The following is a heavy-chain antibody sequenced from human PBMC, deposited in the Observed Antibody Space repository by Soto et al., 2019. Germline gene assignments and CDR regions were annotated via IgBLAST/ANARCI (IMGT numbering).Heavy chain of an antibody. CDR1: GYSFTSYW. Sequence: RGESLKISCKGSGYSFTSYWIGWVRQMPGKGLEWMGIIYPGDSDTRYSPSFQGQVTISADKSISTAYLQWSSLKASDTAMYYCATQGVTTIIGFDPWGQGTLVTVSS. D-gene: IGHD4-17*01. V-gene: IGHV5-51*01. CDR3: ATQGVTTIIGFDP. CDR2: IYPGDSDT. J-gene: IGHJ5*02.